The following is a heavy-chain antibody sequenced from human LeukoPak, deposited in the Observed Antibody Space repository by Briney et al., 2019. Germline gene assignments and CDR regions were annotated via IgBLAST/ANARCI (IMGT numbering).Heavy chain of an antibody. J-gene: IGHJ4*02. D-gene: IGHD4-17*01. V-gene: IGHV4-34*01. CDR3: ARGPRYGDYPDY. CDR1: GGSFSNLY. CDR2: INHRGST. Sequence: PSETLSLTCAVYGGSFSNLYWSWLRQPPGKGLEWIGEINHRGSTTYNPSLKSRVTISVDTSNNQFSLRLNSVTATDTAVYYCARGPRYGDYPDYWGQGTLVTVSS.